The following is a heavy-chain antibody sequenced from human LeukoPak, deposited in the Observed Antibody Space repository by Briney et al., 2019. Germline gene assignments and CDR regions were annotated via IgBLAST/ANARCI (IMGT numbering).Heavy chain of an antibody. CDR1: GGPISSSRYY. Sequence: SETLSLTCTASGGPISSSRYYWDWIRQPPGKGLEWIGSMYYSGNTYYNPSLKSRVTISVDTSKNQFSLKLSSVTAADTAVYYCARDAEPGTISGIDPWGQGTLVTVSS. CDR2: MYYSGNT. CDR3: ARDAEPGTISGIDP. D-gene: IGHD6-13*01. V-gene: IGHV4-39*07. J-gene: IGHJ5*02.